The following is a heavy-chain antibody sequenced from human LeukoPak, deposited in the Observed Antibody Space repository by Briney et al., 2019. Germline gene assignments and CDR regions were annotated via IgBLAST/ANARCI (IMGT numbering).Heavy chain of an antibody. V-gene: IGHV5-51*01. J-gene: IGHJ6*04. Sequence: GESLKISCKGSGYSFTSYWIGWVRQMPGKGLEWMGIIYPGDSDTRYSPSFQGQVTISADKSISTAYLQWSSLKASDTAMYYCARVSIAVAGDYYGMDVWGKGTTVTVSS. D-gene: IGHD6-19*01. CDR1: GYSFTSYW. CDR3: ARVSIAVAGDYYGMDV. CDR2: IYPGDSDT.